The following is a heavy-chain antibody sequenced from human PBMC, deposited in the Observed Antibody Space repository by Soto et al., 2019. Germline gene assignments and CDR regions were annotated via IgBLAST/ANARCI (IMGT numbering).Heavy chain of an antibody. CDR3: AKDFTTMVRLCDY. Sequence: EVQLVESGGALVQPGRSLRLSCAASGFTFDDYATHWVRQAPGKGPEWVSGISWDSTSIGYADSVKGRFTISRDNAKKSLYLQMNSLRAEDMAVYFCAKDFTTMVRLCDYWGQGTLVTVSS. J-gene: IGHJ4*02. V-gene: IGHV3-9*03. CDR1: GFTFDDYA. D-gene: IGHD5-18*01. CDR2: ISWDSTSI.